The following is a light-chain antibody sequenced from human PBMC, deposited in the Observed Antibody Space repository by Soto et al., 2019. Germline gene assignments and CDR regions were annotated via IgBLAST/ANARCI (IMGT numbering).Light chain of an antibody. Sequence: SYELTQPPSVSVPPGQTASITCSGDKLGDKYACWYQQRPGQSPVLVMYQDNKRPSGIPERFSGSSSGNTATLTISGTQAIDEADYYCLAWDTSTGTRVFGGGTKLTVL. CDR2: QDN. CDR3: LAWDTSTGTRV. J-gene: IGLJ3*02. V-gene: IGLV3-1*01. CDR1: KLGDKY.